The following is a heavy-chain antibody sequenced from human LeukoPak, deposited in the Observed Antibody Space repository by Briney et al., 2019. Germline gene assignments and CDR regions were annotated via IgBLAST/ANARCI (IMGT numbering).Heavy chain of an antibody. Sequence: GGSLRLSCAASGFTFSSYGMSWVRQAPGKGLEWVSAISGSGGSTYYADSVKGRFTISRDNAKNSLYLQMNSLRAEDTAVYYCARVPVADYVWGSYRYYGYYFDYWGQGTLVTVSS. CDR1: GFTFSSYG. J-gene: IGHJ4*02. CDR3: ARVPVADYVWGSYRYYGYYFDY. V-gene: IGHV3-23*01. CDR2: ISGSGGST. D-gene: IGHD3-16*02.